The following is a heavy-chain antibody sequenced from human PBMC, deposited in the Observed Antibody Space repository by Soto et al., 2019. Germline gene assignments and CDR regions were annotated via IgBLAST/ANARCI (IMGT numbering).Heavy chain of an antibody. V-gene: IGHV3-30*04. J-gene: IGHJ4*02. CDR1: GFTFSIYA. CDR3: ARQAKIGDRSQFYFDS. D-gene: IGHD3-16*01. CDR2: ISSNGRNK. Sequence: PAESLTLSCPASGFTFSIYAMHWVRQAPGKGLEWVAVISSNGRNKHYIDSVTGRFTIPRDNSQDTLYLQMDSLRPGDTAVYYCARQAKIGDRSQFYFDSWGQGTLVTVS.